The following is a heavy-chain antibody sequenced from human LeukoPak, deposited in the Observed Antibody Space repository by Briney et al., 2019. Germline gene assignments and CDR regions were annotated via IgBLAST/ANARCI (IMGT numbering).Heavy chain of an antibody. Sequence: SETLSLTCTVSGYSISSGYYWGWIRQPPGKGLEWIGSIYHSGTTYYNPSLRSRVTISADTSKNQFSLRLSSVTAADTAIYYCARELSGSSSGAPFNYWGQGTLVTVSS. V-gene: IGHV4-38-2*02. J-gene: IGHJ4*02. D-gene: IGHD6-19*01. CDR3: ARELSGSSSGAPFNY. CDR1: GYSISSGYY. CDR2: IYHSGTT.